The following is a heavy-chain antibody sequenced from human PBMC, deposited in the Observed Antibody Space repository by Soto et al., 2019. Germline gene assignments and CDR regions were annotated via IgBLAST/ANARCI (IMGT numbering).Heavy chain of an antibody. CDR3: ARSYDSSGPAGY. V-gene: IGHV4-30-4*01. CDR1: GGSISSGDYY. D-gene: IGHD3-22*01. Sequence: PSETLSLTCTVSGGSISSGDYYWSWIRQPPGKGLEWIRYIYYSGSTYCNPSLKSRVTISLDTSKNQFSLNLSSVTAADTAVYYCARSYDSSGPAGYWGQGTLVTVSS. J-gene: IGHJ4*02. CDR2: IYYSGST.